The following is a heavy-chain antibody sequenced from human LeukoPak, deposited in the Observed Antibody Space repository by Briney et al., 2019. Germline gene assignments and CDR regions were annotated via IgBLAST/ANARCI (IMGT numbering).Heavy chain of an antibody. V-gene: IGHV3-30*02. Sequence: GGSLRLSCAASGFTFSSYGMHWVRQAPGKGLEWVAFIRYDGSNKYYADSVKGRFTISRDNSKNTLYLQMNSLRAEDTAVYYCAKDHGPELVHTLYYYYMDVWGKGTTVTISS. CDR1: GFTFSSYG. J-gene: IGHJ6*03. CDR3: AKDHGPELVHTLYYYYMDV. D-gene: IGHD6-13*01. CDR2: IRYDGSNK.